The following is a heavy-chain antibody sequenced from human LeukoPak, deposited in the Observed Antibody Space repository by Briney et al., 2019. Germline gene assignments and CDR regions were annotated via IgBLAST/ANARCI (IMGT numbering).Heavy chain of an antibody. CDR2: IGTAGDT. CDR1: GFTFSSYD. V-gene: IGHV3-13*01. D-gene: IGHD3-9*01. Sequence: GGSLRLSCAASGFTFSSYDMHWVRQATGKGLEWVSAIGTAGDTYYPGSVKGRFTISRENAKNSLYLQMNSLRAGDTAVYYCARALSFLTGFYGMDVWGQGTTVTVSS. J-gene: IGHJ6*02. CDR3: ARALSFLTGFYGMDV.